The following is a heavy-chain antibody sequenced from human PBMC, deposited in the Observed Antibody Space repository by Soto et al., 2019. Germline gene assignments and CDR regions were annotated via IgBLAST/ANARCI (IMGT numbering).Heavy chain of an antibody. CDR1: GFTFSSYE. D-gene: IGHD3-3*01. CDR2: ISSSGSTI. CDR3: SGRITIFGVVIIPYYGMDV. Sequence: GSLRLSCAASGFTFSSYEMNWVRQAPGKGLEWVSYISSSGSTIYYADSVKGRFTISRDDAKNSLYLQMNSLRAEDTAVYYCSGRITIFGVVIIPYYGMDVWGQGTTVTVSS. J-gene: IGHJ6*02. V-gene: IGHV3-48*03.